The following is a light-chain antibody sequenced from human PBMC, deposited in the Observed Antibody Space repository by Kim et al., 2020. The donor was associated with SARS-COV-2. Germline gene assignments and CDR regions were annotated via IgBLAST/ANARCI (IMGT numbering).Light chain of an antibody. Sequence: LSLSPGERATLSCRASQSVDPYSAWYQQKPGQAPRLLIRGASSRSIGIPDRFSGSGSGTYFPLTITRLEPEDFAVYYCQQYGGQVTFGQGTKLEI. CDR1: QSVDPY. J-gene: IGKJ2*01. CDR3: QQYGGQVT. V-gene: IGKV3-20*01. CDR2: GAS.